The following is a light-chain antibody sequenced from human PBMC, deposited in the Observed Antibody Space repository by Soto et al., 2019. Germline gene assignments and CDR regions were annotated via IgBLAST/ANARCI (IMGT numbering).Light chain of an antibody. CDR3: QHYNNWIT. CDR2: AAS. Sequence: EIVRRHSPATLSVSPGERAILSCRASQSISINLAWNQQKPGQAPRPLIYAASNRATGVPARFSGSWSGTDFTLTISSLQSEDFAFYYCQHYNNWITFGQGTRLEIK. V-gene: IGKV3-15*01. J-gene: IGKJ5*01. CDR1: QSISIN.